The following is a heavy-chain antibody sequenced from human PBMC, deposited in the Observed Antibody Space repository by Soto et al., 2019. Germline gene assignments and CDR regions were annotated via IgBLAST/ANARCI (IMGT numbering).Heavy chain of an antibody. CDR2: IRAKPNNYAT. D-gene: IGHD2-15*01. Sequence: DVHLVESGGGLVQPGGSLTLCCAASGFTFGDSAIHWVRQASGKGLEWVGRIRAKPNNYATSYGDSVKGRFTISRDDSKNTWYLHMTSLKPEDMAVYFCAADLEYCSGGTCYYFDYYLDVWGKGKTVTVAS. CDR1: GFTFGDSA. CDR3: AADLEYCSGGTCYYFDYYLDV. V-gene: IGHV3-73*01. J-gene: IGHJ6*03.